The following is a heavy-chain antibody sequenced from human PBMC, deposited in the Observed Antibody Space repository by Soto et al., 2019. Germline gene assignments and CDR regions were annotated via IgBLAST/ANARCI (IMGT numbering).Heavy chain of an antibody. Sequence: GGSLRLSCAASGFTFSSYSMNWVRQAPGKGLEWVSYISSSSSTIYYADSVKGRFTISRDNAKNSLYLQMNSLRAEDTAVYYCARDRLLTMVRGVIDYWGQGTLVTVSS. D-gene: IGHD3-10*01. CDR3: ARDRLLTMVRGVIDY. V-gene: IGHV3-48*01. CDR2: ISSSSSTI. J-gene: IGHJ4*02. CDR1: GFTFSSYS.